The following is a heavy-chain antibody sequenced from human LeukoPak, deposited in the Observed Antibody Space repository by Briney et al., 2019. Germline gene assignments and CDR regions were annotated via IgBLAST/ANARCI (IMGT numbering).Heavy chain of an antibody. V-gene: IGHV7-4-1*02. CDR1: GYTFTRYA. Sequence: ASVKVSCKASGYTFTRYAMNWVRQAPGQGLEWMGWISTNTRNPTYAQGFTGRVVFSLDTSVSTAYLQISNLKAEDTAVYYCARGGFDSRWACDIWGQGTMVTVSS. D-gene: IGHD3-9*01. J-gene: IGHJ3*02. CDR3: ARGGFDSRWACDI. CDR2: ISTNTRNP.